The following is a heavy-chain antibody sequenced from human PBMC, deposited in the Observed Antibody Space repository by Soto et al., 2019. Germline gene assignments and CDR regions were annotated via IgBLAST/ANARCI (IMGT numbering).Heavy chain of an antibody. D-gene: IGHD2-15*01. CDR3: AREGAHYTPLDH. Sequence: GASVKVSCKASGYTFTDYAIHWVRQAPGQGLEWMGWINVGNGNTGYPRKFQGRVTNVRDMSASTAYIEVTSLTSEDTAIYYCAREGAHYTPLDHWGQGTLVTVSS. CDR1: GYTFTDYA. J-gene: IGHJ4*02. CDR2: INVGNGNT. V-gene: IGHV1-3*01.